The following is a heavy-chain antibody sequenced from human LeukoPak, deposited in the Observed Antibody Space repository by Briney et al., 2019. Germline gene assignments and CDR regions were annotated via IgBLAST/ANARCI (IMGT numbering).Heavy chain of an antibody. D-gene: IGHD4-17*01. CDR2: ISAYNGNT. J-gene: IGHJ4*02. CDR1: GYTLTSYG. Sequence: ASVKVSCKASGYTLTSYGISWVRQAPGQGLEWMGWISAYNGNTNYAQKLQGRVTMTTDTSTSTVYMELRSLRSDDTAVYYCEREGYGDYVRFDYWGQGTLVTVSS. CDR3: EREGYGDYVRFDY. V-gene: IGHV1-18*01.